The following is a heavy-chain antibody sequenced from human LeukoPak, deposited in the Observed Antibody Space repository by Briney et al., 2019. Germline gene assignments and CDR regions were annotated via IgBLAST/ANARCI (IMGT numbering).Heavy chain of an antibody. Sequence: GRSLRLSCAASGFTIADYAMHWVRQAPGKGLEWVSGINWNSDTIGYADSVKGRFTISRDNAKNSLYLQMHSLRPEDMALYYCAKSKAYGYDWYIDYWGQGTRVTVSS. CDR3: AKSKAYGYDWYIDY. V-gene: IGHV3-9*03. D-gene: IGHD5-18*01. J-gene: IGHJ4*02. CDR1: GFTIADYA. CDR2: INWNSDTI.